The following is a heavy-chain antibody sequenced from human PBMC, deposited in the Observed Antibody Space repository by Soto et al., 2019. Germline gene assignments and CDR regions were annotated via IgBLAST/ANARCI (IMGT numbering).Heavy chain of an antibody. CDR2: ISYDGSNK. CDR1: GFTFSSYG. Sequence: PGGSLRLSCAASGFTFSSYGMHWVRQAPGKGLEWVAVISYDGSNKYYADSVKGRFTISRDNSKNTLYLQMNSLRAEDTAVYYCAKDGPNTAKTPIAGMDVCGPGTTVTVSS. V-gene: IGHV3-30*18. D-gene: IGHD7-27*01. J-gene: IGHJ6*02. CDR3: AKDGPNTAKTPIAGMDV.